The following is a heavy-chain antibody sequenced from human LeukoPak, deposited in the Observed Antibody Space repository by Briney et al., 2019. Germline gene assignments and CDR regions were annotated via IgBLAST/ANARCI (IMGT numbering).Heavy chain of an antibody. CDR2: IWYDGSYK. V-gene: IGHV3-33*01. CDR1: GFNFSNYG. Sequence: QPGRSLRLSCAASGFNFSNYGMHWVRQAPGKGLKWVAVIWYDGSYKYYAESVKGRFTISRDNAKNTLYLQMNSLRTEDTAIYYCARGRHEGDYWGQGTLVTVSS. CDR3: ARGRHEGDY. J-gene: IGHJ4*02.